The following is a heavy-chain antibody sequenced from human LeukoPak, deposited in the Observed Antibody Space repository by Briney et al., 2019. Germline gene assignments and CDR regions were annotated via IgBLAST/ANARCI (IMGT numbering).Heavy chain of an antibody. CDR1: GGSISSSSYY. V-gene: IGHV4-39*07. D-gene: IGHD3-9*01. J-gene: IGHJ4*02. CDR2: IYYSGST. Sequence: SETLSLTCTVSGGSISSSSYYWGWIRQPPGKGLEWIGSIYYSGSTYYNPSLKSRVTISVDTSKNQFSLKLSSVTAADTAVYYCAKDGNRYFDWLFLDYWGQGTLVTVSS. CDR3: AKDGNRYFDWLFLDY.